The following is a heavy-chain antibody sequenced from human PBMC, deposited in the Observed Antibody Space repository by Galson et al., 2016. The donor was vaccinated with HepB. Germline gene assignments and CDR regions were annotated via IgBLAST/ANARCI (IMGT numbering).Heavy chain of an antibody. J-gene: IGHJ6*02. CDR3: ARIGGIRRNFYYNGMDV. Sequence: PALVKPTQTLTLTCTFSGFSLSTKGMCVSWIRQPPGKALEWLARIDWDDDEYYHTSLKTRLTISKDTSKNQVVLTIPNMDPVDTATYYCARIGGIRRNFYYNGMDVWGQGTTVTVSS. CDR2: IDWDDDE. V-gene: IGHV2-70*11. CDR1: GFSLSTKGMC.